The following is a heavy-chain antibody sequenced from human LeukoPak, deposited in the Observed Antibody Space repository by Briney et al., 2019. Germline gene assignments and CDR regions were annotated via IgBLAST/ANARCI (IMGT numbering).Heavy chain of an antibody. J-gene: IGHJ4*02. V-gene: IGHV3-30*02. CDR3: AALHTGTFVDY. Sequence: GVSLRLSCAASGFSFSCYGMHGVRGFPGKGGEGGAFIRYDGSTKFYTDSVKGRFAISRDNSKNTLSLQMNSLRTEDTAVYYCAALHTGTFVDYWGQGTLVTVSS. CDR2: IRYDGSTK. D-gene: IGHD4-17*01. CDR1: GFSFSCYG.